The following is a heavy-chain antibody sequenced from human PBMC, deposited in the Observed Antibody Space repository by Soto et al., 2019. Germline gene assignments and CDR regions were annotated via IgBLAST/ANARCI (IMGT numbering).Heavy chain of an antibody. V-gene: IGHV1-8*01. J-gene: IGHJ4*02. D-gene: IGHD1-26*01. CDR1: GYTFTSYD. Sequence: QVQLVQSGAEVKKPGASVKVSCKASGYTFTSYDINWVRQATGQGLEWMGWMNPNSGNTGYAQKFKGRVTMTRNTSISTAYMELGSLRSEDTAVYYCARGPMGADTYYLDCWGQGTLVTVSP. CDR2: MNPNSGNT. CDR3: ARGPMGADTYYLDC.